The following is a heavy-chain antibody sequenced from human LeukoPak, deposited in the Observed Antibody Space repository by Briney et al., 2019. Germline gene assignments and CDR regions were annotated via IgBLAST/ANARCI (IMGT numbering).Heavy chain of an antibody. J-gene: IGHJ4*02. CDR3: ARGRGSWMAFDY. V-gene: IGHV4-31*03. CDR1: GGSISSGGYY. D-gene: IGHD5-12*01. CDR2: IYYSGST. Sequence: KPSETLSLTCTVSGGSISSGGYYWSWIRQHPGKGLEWIGYIYYSGSTYYNPSLKSRVTISVDTSKNQFSLKLSSVTAADTAVYYCARGRGSWMAFDYWGQGTLVTVSS.